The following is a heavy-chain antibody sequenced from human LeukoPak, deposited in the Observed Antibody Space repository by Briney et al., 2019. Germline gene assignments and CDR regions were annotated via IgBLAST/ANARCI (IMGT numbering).Heavy chain of an antibody. Sequence: GGSLRLSCAASGFTFSSYSMNWLRQAPGKGLEWVSYISGSSSTIYYADSVKGRFTISRDNAKNSLFLQMNSLRDEDTAVYYCARAGLTTYPPNFDYWGQGTLVTVSS. CDR1: GFTFSSYS. J-gene: IGHJ4*02. V-gene: IGHV3-48*02. CDR2: ISGSSSTI. CDR3: ARAGLTTYPPNFDY. D-gene: IGHD1-1*01.